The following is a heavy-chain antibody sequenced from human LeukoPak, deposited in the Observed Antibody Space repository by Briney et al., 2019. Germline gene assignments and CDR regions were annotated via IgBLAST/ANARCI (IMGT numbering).Heavy chain of an antibody. D-gene: IGHD6-13*01. V-gene: IGHV1-8*01. CDR2: MNSKSGDT. Sequence: ASVKVSCKASGYTFIDYDINWVRQATGQGLEWMGWMNSKSGDTGYAQKSQGRVTMTRKTSTSTAYMELSSLRSEDTAVYYCARGGLRAGTGGFDPWGQGTLVIVSS. CDR1: GYTFIDYD. CDR3: ARGGLRAGTGGFDP. J-gene: IGHJ5*02.